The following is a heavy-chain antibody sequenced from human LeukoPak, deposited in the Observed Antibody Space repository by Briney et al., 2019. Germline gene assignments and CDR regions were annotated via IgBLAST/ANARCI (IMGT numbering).Heavy chain of an antibody. Sequence: GGSLRLSCSASGFTVITSFMSWVRQAPGKGREWVSVIYNDGTTYYADSVKGRFTISRDNPKNTLYLQMNALRAEDTAVYYCTKTGGPWDWGQGTLVTVSS. CDR2: IYNDGTT. V-gene: IGHV3-53*01. CDR1: GFTVITSF. CDR3: TKTGGPWD. D-gene: IGHD7-27*01. J-gene: IGHJ4*02.